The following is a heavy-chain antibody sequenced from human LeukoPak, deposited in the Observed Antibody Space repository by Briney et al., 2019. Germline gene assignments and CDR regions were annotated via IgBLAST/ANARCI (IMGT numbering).Heavy chain of an antibody. CDR2: IKSKTDGGTT. Sequence: GGSLRLSCAASGFTFSNAWMSWVRQAPGKGLEWVGRIKSKTDGGTTDYAAPVKGRFTISRDDSKNTLYLQMNSLKTEDTAVYYCTTDGLLYDILPSYSNWFDPWGQGTLVTVSS. J-gene: IGHJ5*02. CDR3: TTDGLLYDILPSYSNWFDP. CDR1: GFTFSNAW. V-gene: IGHV3-15*01. D-gene: IGHD3-9*01.